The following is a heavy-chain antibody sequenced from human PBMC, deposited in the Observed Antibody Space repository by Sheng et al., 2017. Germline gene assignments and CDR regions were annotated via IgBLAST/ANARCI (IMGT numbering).Heavy chain of an antibody. D-gene: IGHD5-18*01. V-gene: IGHV1-18*01. CDR1: GYTFTSYG. Sequence: QVQLVQSGAEVKKPGASVKVSCKASGYTFTSYGISWVRQAPGQGLEWMGWISAYNGNTNYAQKLQGRVTMTTDTSTSTAYMELRSLRSDDTAVYYCARDFRPGYSYGYGWFDPWGQGTLVTVSS. CDR2: ISAYNGNT. CDR3: ARDFRPGYSYGYGWFDP. J-gene: IGHJ5*02.